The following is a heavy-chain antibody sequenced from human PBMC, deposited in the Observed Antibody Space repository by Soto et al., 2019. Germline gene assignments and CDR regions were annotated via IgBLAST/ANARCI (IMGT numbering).Heavy chain of an antibody. D-gene: IGHD1-26*01. J-gene: IGHJ6*02. CDR1: GFTFSSYG. CDR3: AKDRPSGSRPYYYGMDV. Sequence: QVQLVESGGGVVQPGRSLRLCCAASGFTFSSYGMHWVRQAPGKGLEWVAVISYDGSNKYYADSVKGRFTISRDNSKNTLYLQMNSLRAEDTAVYYCAKDRPSGSRPYYYGMDVWGQGTTVTVSS. V-gene: IGHV3-30*18. CDR2: ISYDGSNK.